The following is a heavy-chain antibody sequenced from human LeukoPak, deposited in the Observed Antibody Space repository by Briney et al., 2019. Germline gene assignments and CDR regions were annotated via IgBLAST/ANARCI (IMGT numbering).Heavy chain of an antibody. CDR3: ARWYYYGSGSYYTTHYYYYMDV. J-gene: IGHJ6*03. CDR2: INPNSGGT. Sequence: ASVKVSCKASGYTFTGYYMHWVRQAPGQGLEWMGWINPNSGGTNYAQKFQGRVTMTRDTSISTAHMELSRLRSDDTAVYYCARWYYYGSGSYYTTHYYYYMDVWGKGTTVTVSS. CDR1: GYTFTGYY. V-gene: IGHV1-2*02. D-gene: IGHD3-10*01.